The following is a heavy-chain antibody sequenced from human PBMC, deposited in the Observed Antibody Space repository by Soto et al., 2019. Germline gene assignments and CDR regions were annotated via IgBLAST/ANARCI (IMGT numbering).Heavy chain of an antibody. CDR2: ISGSGGST. Sequence: EVQLLESGGGLVQTGGSLRLSCAASGFTFFSYAMSWVRQAPGKGLEWVSAISGSGGSTYYADSVKGRFTISRDNSKNTLYLQMNSLTADDTAVYYCAKDMWFDPWGRGTLVTISS. CDR3: AKDMWFDP. V-gene: IGHV3-23*01. J-gene: IGHJ5*02. CDR1: GFTFFSYA.